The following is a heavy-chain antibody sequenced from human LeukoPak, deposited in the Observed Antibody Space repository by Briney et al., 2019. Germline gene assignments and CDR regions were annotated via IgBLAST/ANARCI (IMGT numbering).Heavy chain of an antibody. D-gene: IGHD4-17*01. V-gene: IGHV3-11*04. CDR1: GFTFSDYY. J-gene: IGHJ4*02. CDR2: ISSSGNTI. CDR3: ARGEYEDYARVDY. Sequence: PGGSLRLSCAASGFTFSDYYMSWIRQAPGKGLEWVSYISSSGNTIYYADSVKGRFTISRDNAKNSLYLQMDSLRAEDTAVYYCARGEYEDYARVDYWGQGTLVTVSS.